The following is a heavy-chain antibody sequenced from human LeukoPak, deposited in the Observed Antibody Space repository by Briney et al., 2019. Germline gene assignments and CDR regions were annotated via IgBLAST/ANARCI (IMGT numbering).Heavy chain of an antibody. CDR3: ARDRGGYDPDAFDI. Sequence: GGSLRLSCAASGFTFSSYAMHWVRQAPGKGLEYVSAISSNGGSTYYANSVKGRFTISRDNSKNTLYLQMGSLRAEDTAVYYCARDRGGYDPDAFDIWGQGTMVTVSS. J-gene: IGHJ3*02. D-gene: IGHD5-12*01. CDR1: GFTFSSYA. CDR2: ISSNGGST. V-gene: IGHV3-64*01.